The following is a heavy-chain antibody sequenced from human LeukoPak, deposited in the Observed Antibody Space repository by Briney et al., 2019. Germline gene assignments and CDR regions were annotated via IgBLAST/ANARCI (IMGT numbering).Heavy chain of an antibody. J-gene: IGHJ4*02. V-gene: IGHV4-59*01. CDR2: IYYSGST. D-gene: IGHD3-22*01. CDR1: GGSISSYY. Sequence: SETLSLTCTVSGGSISSYYWSWIRQPPGKGLEWIGHIYYSGSTNYNPSLKSRVTISVDTSKNQFSLKLISVTAADTAVYHCARSSGYYYYYFDYWGQGTLVTVSS. CDR3: ARSSGYYYYYFDY.